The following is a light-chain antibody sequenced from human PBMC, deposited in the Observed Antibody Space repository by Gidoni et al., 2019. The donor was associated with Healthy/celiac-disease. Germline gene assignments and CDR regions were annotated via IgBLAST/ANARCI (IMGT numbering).Light chain of an antibody. J-gene: IGLJ3*02. V-gene: IGLV1-40*01. Sequence: QSVLTQPPSVSGAPGQRVTISCAGSSSNIGAGYDVHWYQQLPGTAPKLLIYGNSNRPSGVPDRFSGSKSGTSASLAIIGLQAEDEADYYCQSYDSSLSGWVFGGGTKLTGL. CDR2: GNS. CDR1: SSNIGAGYD. CDR3: QSYDSSLSGWV.